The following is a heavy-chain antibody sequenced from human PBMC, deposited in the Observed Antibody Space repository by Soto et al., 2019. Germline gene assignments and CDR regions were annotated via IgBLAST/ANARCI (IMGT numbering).Heavy chain of an antibody. J-gene: IGHJ4*02. Sequence: SETLSLTCAVSGASISGSYYYWAWLRQSPGKGPEWIGSVFYTGFTSYNPSLESRVSVSVDTSKSQFSLKLSAVTAADTAVYYCATSQKGYNWNYFDHWGQGALVTGSS. CDR1: GASISGSYYY. CDR3: ATSQKGYNWNYFDH. D-gene: IGHD1-20*01. V-gene: IGHV4-39*01. CDR2: VFYTGFT.